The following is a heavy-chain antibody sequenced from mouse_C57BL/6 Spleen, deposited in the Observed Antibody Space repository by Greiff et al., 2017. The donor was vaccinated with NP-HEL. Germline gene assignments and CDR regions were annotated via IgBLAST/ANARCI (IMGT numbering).Heavy chain of an antibody. Sequence: VQLQQSGAELARPGASVKLSCKASGYTFTSYGISWVKQRTGQGLEWIGEIYPRSGNTYYNEQFKGKATLTADKASSTAFMPLRSLTSEDSAVYIGARAEEKRAYYDMDDWGKGTTGTVSS. CDR3: ARAEEKRAYYDMDD. J-gene: IGHJ4*01. CDR2: IYPRSGNT. CDR1: GYTFTSYG. V-gene: IGHV1-81*01. D-gene: IGHD3-3*01.